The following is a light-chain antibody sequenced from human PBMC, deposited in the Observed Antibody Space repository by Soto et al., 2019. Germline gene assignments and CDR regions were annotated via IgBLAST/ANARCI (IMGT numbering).Light chain of an antibody. CDR1: QSVSSN. CDR2: GAS. Sequence: EIVMTQSPATLSVSPGERATLSCRASQSVSSNLAWYQQKPGQAPRLLIYGASTRATGIPARFSGSGSGTEFTLTIRSLKSEDFAVYYCQQYNNWPHTFGQGTKLEIK. CDR3: QQYNNWPHT. V-gene: IGKV3D-15*01. J-gene: IGKJ2*01.